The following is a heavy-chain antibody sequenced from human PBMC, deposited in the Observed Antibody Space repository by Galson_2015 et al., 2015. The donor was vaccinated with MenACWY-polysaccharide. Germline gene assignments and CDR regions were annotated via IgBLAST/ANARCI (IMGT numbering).Heavy chain of an antibody. Sequence: PALVKPTQTLTLTCTFSGFSLRTSGVAVGWIRQPPGEALDWLAHIYWNDDKYYSTFLKSRLTITKDTSKNQVVLTMTNMDPVDTATYYCAHLTASNVYSYDYWGQGTLVTVSS. D-gene: IGHD2-2*01. CDR3: AHLTASNVYSYDY. V-gene: IGHV2-5*01. CDR1: GFSLRTSGVA. CDR2: IYWNDDK. J-gene: IGHJ4*02.